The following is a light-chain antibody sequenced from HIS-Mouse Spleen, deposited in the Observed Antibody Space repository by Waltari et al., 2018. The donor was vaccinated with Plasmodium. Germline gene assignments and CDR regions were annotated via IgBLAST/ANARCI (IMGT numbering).Light chain of an antibody. J-gene: IGLJ3*02. CDR1: ALPKQY. CDR3: QSADSSGTYWV. V-gene: IGLV3-25*03. CDR2: KDS. Sequence: SYELTQPPSVSVSPGQTARITCSGDALPKQYAYWSQQKLGQAPVMVIYKDSERPSGIPERFSGSSSGTTVTLTISGVQAEDEADYYCQSADSSGTYWVFGGGTKLTVL.